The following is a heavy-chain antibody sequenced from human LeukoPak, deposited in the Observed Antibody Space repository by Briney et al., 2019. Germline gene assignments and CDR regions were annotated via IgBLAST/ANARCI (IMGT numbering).Heavy chain of an antibody. V-gene: IGHV1-46*01. CDR2: INPSGGST. Sequence: ASVKVSCKASGYTFTSYYMHWVRQAPGQGLEWMGIINPSGGSTSYAQEFQGRVTMTRDTSTSTVYMELSSLRSEDTAVYYCARDLSPLLWFGELTGDFDYWGQGTLVTVSS. CDR3: ARDLSPLLWFGELTGDFDY. J-gene: IGHJ4*02. D-gene: IGHD3-10*01. CDR1: GYTFTSYY.